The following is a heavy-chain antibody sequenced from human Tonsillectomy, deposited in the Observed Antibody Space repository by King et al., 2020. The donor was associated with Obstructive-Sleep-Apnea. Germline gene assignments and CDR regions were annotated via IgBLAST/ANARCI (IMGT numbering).Heavy chain of an antibody. CDR3: ARRKFYYDSSGPPGDY. CDR2: IYYSGST. Sequence: QLQESGPGLVKPSETLSLTCTVSGGSISSFYWNWIRQPPGKGLEWIGYIYYSGSTNYNPSLKSRVTISVDTSKNQFSLKLTSVTAAETAVYYCARRKFYYDSSGPPGDYWGQGTLVTVSS. D-gene: IGHD3-22*01. J-gene: IGHJ4*02. V-gene: IGHV4-59*01. CDR1: GGSISSFY.